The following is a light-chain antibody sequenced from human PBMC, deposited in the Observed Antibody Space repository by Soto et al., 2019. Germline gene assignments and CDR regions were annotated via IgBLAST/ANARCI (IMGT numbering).Light chain of an antibody. Sequence: QSVLTQPASVSGSPGQSISISCTGTSSDIGGYNHVSWYQQHPGKAPKLMIYDVSNRPSGVSNRFSGSKSGNTASLTIPGLQAEDEADYYCNSSTTNSTPLYVFGTGTKVTVL. CDR1: SSDIGGYNH. CDR3: NSSTTNSTPLYV. CDR2: DVS. J-gene: IGLJ1*01. V-gene: IGLV2-14*03.